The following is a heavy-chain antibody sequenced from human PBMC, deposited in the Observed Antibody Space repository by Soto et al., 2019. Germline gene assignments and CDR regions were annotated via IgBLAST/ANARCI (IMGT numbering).Heavy chain of an antibody. J-gene: IGHJ3*02. CDR1: GFIVSNTY. CDR2: ISNRGDT. D-gene: IGHD2-15*01. CDR3: AREPRYCRGASCSITGDAYDI. V-gene: IGHV3-66*01. Sequence: EVQLVESRGGLVQPGGSLRLSCTASGFIVSNTYVNWVRQAPGKGLEWVSVISNRGDTHYADSVRGRFSLCRDISDNTLHLQMNNLRVEDTAVYYCAREPRYCRGASCSITGDAYDIWGQGTMVTVSS.